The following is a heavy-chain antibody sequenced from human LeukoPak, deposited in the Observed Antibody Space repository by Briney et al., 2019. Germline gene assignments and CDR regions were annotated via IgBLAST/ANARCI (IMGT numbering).Heavy chain of an antibody. Sequence: GGSLRLSCAASGFTFSSYAMTWVRRGPGKGLEWVAGISGSGESTYYADSVKGRFTISRDNSKNTLYLQMNSLRAEDTAVYYCAKTSYHDFWSAPGSHHYLDLWGTGTTVTVSS. CDR3: AKTSYHDFWSAPGSHHYLDL. J-gene: IGHJ6*03. CDR2: ISGSGEST. V-gene: IGHV3-23*01. D-gene: IGHD3-3*01. CDR1: GFTFSSYA.